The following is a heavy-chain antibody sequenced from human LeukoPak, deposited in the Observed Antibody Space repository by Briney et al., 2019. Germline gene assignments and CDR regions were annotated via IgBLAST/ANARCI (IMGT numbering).Heavy chain of an antibody. V-gene: IGHV3-21*01. J-gene: IGHJ4*02. D-gene: IGHD6-19*01. CDR1: GFTFSSYS. Sequence: GGSLRLSCAASGFTFSSYSMNWVRQAPGKGLEWVSSISSSSSYIYYADSVKGRFTISRDNAKNSLYLQMNSLRAEDTAVYYCAREIDSSGWPDLDYWGQGTLVTVSS. CDR3: AREIDSSGWPDLDY. CDR2: ISSSSSYI.